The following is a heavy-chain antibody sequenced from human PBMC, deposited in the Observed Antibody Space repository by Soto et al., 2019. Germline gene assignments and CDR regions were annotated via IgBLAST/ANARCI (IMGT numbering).Heavy chain of an antibody. CDR3: ARDTAGSRFDY. Sequence: ASVKVSCKASGYTFTSYAMHWVRQAPGQRLEWMGWINAGNGNTKYSQKFQGRVTITRDTSASTAYVELSSLRSEDTAVYYCARDTAGSRFDYWGQGTLVTVSS. V-gene: IGHV1-3*01. D-gene: IGHD6-13*01. J-gene: IGHJ4*02. CDR1: GYTFTSYA. CDR2: INAGNGNT.